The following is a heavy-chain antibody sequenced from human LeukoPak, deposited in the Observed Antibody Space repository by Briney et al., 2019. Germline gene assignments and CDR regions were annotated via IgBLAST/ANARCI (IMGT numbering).Heavy chain of an antibody. CDR1: GGSISSYY. Sequence: SETLSLTCTVSGGSISSYYWSWIRQPPGKGLEWIGYIYYSGSTNYNPSLKSRVTISVDTSKNQFSLKLSSVTAADTAVYYCAKDSGRVTFGYWGQGTLVTVSS. CDR2: IYYSGST. V-gene: IGHV4-59*12. CDR3: AKDSGRVTFGY. D-gene: IGHD5-12*01. J-gene: IGHJ4*02.